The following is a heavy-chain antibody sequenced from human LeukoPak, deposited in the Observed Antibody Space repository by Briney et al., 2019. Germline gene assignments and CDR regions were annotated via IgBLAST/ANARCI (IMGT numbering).Heavy chain of an antibody. V-gene: IGHV3-30-3*01. CDR2: ISYDGSNT. J-gene: IGHJ4*01. Sequence: GGSLRLSCAASGFTFSSYTMHWVRQAPGQGLEWVAVISYDGSNTYYADSVKGRFTISRDISKNTLYLQMNSLRAEDTAVYYCARDRYYDSSGVYYIAYCGQGSPLTVSS. D-gene: IGHD3-22*01. CDR1: GFTFSSYT. CDR3: ARDRYYDSSGVYYIAY.